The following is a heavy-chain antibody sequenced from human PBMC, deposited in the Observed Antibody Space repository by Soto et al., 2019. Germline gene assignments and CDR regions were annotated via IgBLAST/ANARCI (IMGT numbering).Heavy chain of an antibody. CDR2: LNRDGYT. V-gene: IGHV3-66*01. CDR1: GFTVSSKY. Sequence: EVQLVESGGGLVQPGGSLRLSCVASGFTVSSKYRSWVRQAPGEGLEWVSLLNRDGYTYYADSVKGRFTISRDDSKITMNLQMNSMRAGDTAVYYCTRDDVDCSGGSCYGEPMDLWGKGTTVTVSS. D-gene: IGHD2-15*01. CDR3: TRDDVDCSGGSCYGEPMDL. J-gene: IGHJ6*03.